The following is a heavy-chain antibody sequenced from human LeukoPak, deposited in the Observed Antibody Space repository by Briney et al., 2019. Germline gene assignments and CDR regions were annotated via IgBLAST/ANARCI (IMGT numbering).Heavy chain of an antibody. CDR1: GFTFSHYW. Sequence: GGSLRLSCAASGFTFSHYWMHWARQAPGKGLVWLSRVSNDGTDTTYADSVKGRFTISRDNAKNTVYLQLNSLGVEDTAVYYCSRDIATTPVYWGQGTLVTVSS. D-gene: IGHD2-15*01. J-gene: IGHJ4*02. CDR2: VSNDGTDT. V-gene: IGHV3-74*01. CDR3: SRDIATTPVY.